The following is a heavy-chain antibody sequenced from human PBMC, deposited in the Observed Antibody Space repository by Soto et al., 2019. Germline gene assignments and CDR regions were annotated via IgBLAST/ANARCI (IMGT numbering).Heavy chain of an antibody. CDR1: GFIFRDYA. V-gene: IGHV3-23*01. Sequence: EVQLLESGGGLVQPGGSLRLSCAASGFIFRDYAMSWVRQAPGKGLEWVSSISGSGGSTYYADSVKGRFTISRDNSKNTLYVQLNSLRGEDTAEYYCAKDQVRDSNGPRLFDYWGQGTLVTVSS. CDR3: AKDQVRDSNGPRLFDY. D-gene: IGHD3-22*01. CDR2: ISGSGGST. J-gene: IGHJ4*02.